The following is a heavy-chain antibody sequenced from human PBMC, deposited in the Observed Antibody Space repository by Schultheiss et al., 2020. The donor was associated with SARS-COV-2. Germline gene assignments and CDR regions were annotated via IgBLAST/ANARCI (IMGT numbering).Heavy chain of an antibody. CDR3: AREGLIAAHRAARGDY. J-gene: IGHJ4*02. CDR2: SRPKAKRYTT. D-gene: IGHD6-13*01. CDR1: GFTFSSYS. V-gene: IGHV3-72*01. Sequence: GGSLRLSCAASGFTFSSYSMNWVRQAPGKGLEWVGRSRPKAKRYTTEYAASVKGRFIISRDDSKNSLYVQMNSLRTEDTAVYYCAREGLIAAHRAARGDYWGQGTLVTVSS.